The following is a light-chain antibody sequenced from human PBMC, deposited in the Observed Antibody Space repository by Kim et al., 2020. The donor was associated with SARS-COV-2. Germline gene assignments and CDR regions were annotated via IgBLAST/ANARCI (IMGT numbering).Light chain of an antibody. V-gene: IGKV3-15*01. J-gene: IGKJ2*01. CDR1: QSVSTN. CDR2: GAS. Sequence: EIVMTQSPATLSVSPGERATLSCRASQSVSTNLAWYQLQPGRSPRLLIYGASTRAAGIPARFSGSGSGTEFILTISSLQSEDFALYYCHQYNDWPPGDTFGQGTKLEI. CDR3: HQYNDWPPGDT.